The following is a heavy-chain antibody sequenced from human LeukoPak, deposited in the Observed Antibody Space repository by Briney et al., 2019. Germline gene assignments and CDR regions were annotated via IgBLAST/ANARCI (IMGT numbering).Heavy chain of an antibody. CDR1: GYTFTGYY. J-gene: IGHJ4*02. Sequence: ASVTVSCKASGYTFTGYYRHSVRQAPGQGLDWMGWINPNSGGTNYAQKFQGRVTMTRDTSLSTAYMELSRLRSDDTAVYYCARDSPSHIVVVVAATGMDYWGQGTLVTVSS. CDR3: ARDSPSHIVVVVAATGMDY. D-gene: IGHD2-15*01. CDR2: INPNSGGT. V-gene: IGHV1-2*02.